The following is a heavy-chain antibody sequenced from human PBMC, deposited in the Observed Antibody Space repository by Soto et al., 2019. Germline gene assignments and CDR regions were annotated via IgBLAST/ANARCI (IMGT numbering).Heavy chain of an antibody. CDR3: ATRSVQVVVLEGFFDI. Sequence: ASVKVSCKVSGYTLTELSMHWVRQAPGKGLEWTGGFDPEDGETIYAQKFQGRVTMTEDTSTDTAYMELSSLRSEDTAVYYCATRSVQVVVLEGFFDIWGQGTMVTVSS. V-gene: IGHV1-24*01. CDR1: GYTLTELS. D-gene: IGHD2-2*01. CDR2: FDPEDGET. J-gene: IGHJ3*02.